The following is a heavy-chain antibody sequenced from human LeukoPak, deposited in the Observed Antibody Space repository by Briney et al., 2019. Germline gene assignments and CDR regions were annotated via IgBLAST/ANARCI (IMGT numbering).Heavy chain of an antibody. D-gene: IGHD6-19*01. J-gene: IGHJ6*03. CDR3: ARCTKREWLDYYYYYMDV. Sequence: SETLSLTCTVSGGSISSYYWSWIRQPAGKGLEWIGRIYTSGSTNYNPSLKSRVTMSVDTSKNQFSLKLSSVTAADTAVYYCARCTKREWLDYYYYYMDVWGKGTTVTISS. CDR1: GGSISSYY. V-gene: IGHV4-4*07. CDR2: IYTSGST.